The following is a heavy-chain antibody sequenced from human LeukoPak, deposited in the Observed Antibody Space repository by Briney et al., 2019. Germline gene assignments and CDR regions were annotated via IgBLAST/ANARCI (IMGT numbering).Heavy chain of an antibody. CDR1: GGSISSSSYY. CDR3: ARQGGVVLAAANYFDY. Sequence: SETLSLTCTVSGGSISSSSYYWGWIRQPPGKGLEWIGSIYYSGSTYYNPSLKSRVTISVGTSKNQFSLKLSSVTAADTAVYYCARQGGVVLAAANYFDYWGQGTLVTVSS. CDR2: IYYSGST. J-gene: IGHJ4*02. V-gene: IGHV4-39*01. D-gene: IGHD6-13*01.